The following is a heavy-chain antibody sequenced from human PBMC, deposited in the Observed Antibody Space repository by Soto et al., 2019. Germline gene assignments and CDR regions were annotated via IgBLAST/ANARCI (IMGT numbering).Heavy chain of an antibody. CDR3: ARESSRGPDAFDI. Sequence: GGSLRLSCAASGFTFSSYWMHWVRQAPGKGLVWVSRINSDGSTTSYADSVKGRFTISRDNAKNTLYLQMNSLRAEDTAVYYCARESSRGPDAFDIWGQGTMVTVSS. CDR2: INSDGSTT. J-gene: IGHJ3*02. V-gene: IGHV3-74*01. CDR1: GFTFSSYW. D-gene: IGHD1-26*01.